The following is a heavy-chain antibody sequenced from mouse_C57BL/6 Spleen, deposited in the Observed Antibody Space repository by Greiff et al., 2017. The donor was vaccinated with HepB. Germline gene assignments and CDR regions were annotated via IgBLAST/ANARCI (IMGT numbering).Heavy chain of an antibody. V-gene: IGHV1-82*01. CDR2: IYPGDGDT. CDR3: ARSATNDGYYLAWFAY. J-gene: IGHJ3*01. Sequence: QVQLKESGPELVKPGASVKISCKASGYAFSSSWMNWVKQRPGKGLEWIGRIYPGDGDTNYNGKFKGKATLTADKSSSTAYMQLSSLTSEDSAVYFCARSATNDGYYLAWFAYWGQGTLVTVSA. D-gene: IGHD2-3*01. CDR1: GYAFSSSW.